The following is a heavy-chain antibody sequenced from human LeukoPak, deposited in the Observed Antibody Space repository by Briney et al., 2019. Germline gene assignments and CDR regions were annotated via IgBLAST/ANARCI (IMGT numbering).Heavy chain of an antibody. D-gene: IGHD6-13*01. CDR3: ARAATLAGPFDY. Sequence: PGGSLRLSCAASGFIVSSNYMSWVRQAPRQGLEWVSTIYSGGSTCYADSVKGRFTISRDNSQNTLYLQMNSLRAEDTAVYYCARAATLAGPFDYWGQGTLVTVS. CDR1: GFIVSSNY. CDR2: IYSGGST. V-gene: IGHV3-53*01. J-gene: IGHJ4*02.